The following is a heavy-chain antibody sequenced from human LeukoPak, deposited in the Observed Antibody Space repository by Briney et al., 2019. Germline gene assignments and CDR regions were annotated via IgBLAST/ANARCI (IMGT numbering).Heavy chain of an antibody. CDR2: MNPNSGDT. CDR3: ARIITYYDFWSGYYMYYYYGMDV. V-gene: IGHV1-8*01. CDR1: GYTFTSYD. D-gene: IGHD3-3*01. J-gene: IGHJ6*02. Sequence: ASVKVSCKASGYTFTSYDINWVRQATGQGLEWMGWMNPNSGDTGYAQKFQGRVTMTRNTSISTAYMELSSLRSEDTAVYYCARIITYYDFWSGYYMYYYYGMDVWGQGTRSPSP.